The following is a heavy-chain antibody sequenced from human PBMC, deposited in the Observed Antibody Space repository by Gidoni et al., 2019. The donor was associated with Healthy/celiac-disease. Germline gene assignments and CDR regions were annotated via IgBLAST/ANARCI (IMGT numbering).Heavy chain of an antibody. D-gene: IGHD4-17*01. Sequence: QVQLQESGPGLVKPSQTLSLTCTFSGGSISSGSYYWSWIRQPAGKGLEWIGRIYTSGSTNYNPSRKSRFTISVDTSKNQFSLKLSSVTAADTAVYYCASSYSDPYYYYMDVWGKGTTVTVSS. CDR1: GGSISSGSYY. CDR2: IYTSGST. V-gene: IGHV4-61*02. CDR3: ASSYSDPYYYYMDV. J-gene: IGHJ6*03.